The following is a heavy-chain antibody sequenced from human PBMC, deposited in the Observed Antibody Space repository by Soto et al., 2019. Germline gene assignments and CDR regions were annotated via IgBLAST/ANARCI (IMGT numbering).Heavy chain of an antibody. CDR2: IYYSGST. CDR1: GGSISSYY. CDR3: ARAVEVKWFDP. J-gene: IGHJ5*02. V-gene: IGHV4-59*01. Sequence: QVQLQESGPGLVKPSETLSLTCTVSGGSISSYYWSWIRQPPGKGLEWIGYIYYSGSTNYNPSLKSRVTISVDTSKNQFALKLSSVTAADTAVYYCARAVEVKWFDPWGQGTLVTVSS. D-gene: IGHD2-21*01.